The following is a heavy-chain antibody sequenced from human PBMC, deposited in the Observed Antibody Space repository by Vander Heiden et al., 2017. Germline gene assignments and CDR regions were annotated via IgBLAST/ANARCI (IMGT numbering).Heavy chain of an antibody. J-gene: IGHJ4*02. CDR1: GFTFSSYG. CDR2: IWYDGSKK. Sequence: QVQLVESGGGVVQPGRSLGLSCAASGFTFSSYGMHWVRQAPGKGLEWVAIIWYDGSKKYYADSVKGRFTISRDNSKNTLYLQMNSLRAEDTAVYYCAREGDSSGYYYFDYWGQGTLVTVSS. V-gene: IGHV3-33*01. CDR3: AREGDSSGYYYFDY. D-gene: IGHD3-22*01.